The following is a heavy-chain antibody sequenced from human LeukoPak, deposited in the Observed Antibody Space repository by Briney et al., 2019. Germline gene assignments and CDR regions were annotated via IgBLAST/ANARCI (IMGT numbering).Heavy chain of an antibody. CDR1: GFTFSTYA. D-gene: IGHD3-10*01. CDR2: ISGSGGST. CDR3: ARGLRGYNWFDP. V-gene: IGHV3-23*01. Sequence: GGSLRLSCAASGFTFSTYAMSWIRQAPGKGLEWVSAISGSGGSTYYADSVKGRFIISRDNAKNSLYLQMNSLRAEDTAVYYCARGLRGYNWFDPWGQGTLVTVSS. J-gene: IGHJ5*02.